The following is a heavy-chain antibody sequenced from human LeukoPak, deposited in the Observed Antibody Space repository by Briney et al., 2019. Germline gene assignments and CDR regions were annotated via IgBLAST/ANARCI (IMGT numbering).Heavy chain of an antibody. CDR2: IKKDGSDK. D-gene: IGHD3-22*01. CDR1: GFTFSSYG. Sequence: GGSLRLSCAASGFTFSSYGMTWVRPAPGKALEWVANIKKDGSDKYYVDSVRGRFTISRDNAKNSLYLQMNSLRAEDTAVYYCARVRSGYYSDYWGQGTLVTVSS. J-gene: IGHJ4*02. CDR3: ARVRSGYYSDY. V-gene: IGHV3-7*01.